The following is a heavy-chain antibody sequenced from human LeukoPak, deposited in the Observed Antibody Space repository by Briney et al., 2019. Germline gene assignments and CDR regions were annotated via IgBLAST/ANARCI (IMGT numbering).Heavy chain of an antibody. J-gene: IGHJ4*02. CDR3: AKEGVWGSFDY. V-gene: IGHV3-30*18. CDR1: GFTFSSYG. Sequence: PGGSLRLSCAASGFTFSSYGMHWVRQAPGKGLEWGAVISYDGSNKYYADSVKGRFTISRDNSKNTLYLQTNSLRAEDTAVYYCAKEGVWGSFDYWGQGTLVTVSS. D-gene: IGHD3-16*01. CDR2: ISYDGSNK.